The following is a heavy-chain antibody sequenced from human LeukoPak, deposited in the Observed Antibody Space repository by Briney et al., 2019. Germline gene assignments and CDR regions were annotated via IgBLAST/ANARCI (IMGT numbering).Heavy chain of an antibody. Sequence: ASVKVSCKASGYTFTSYYMHWVRQAPGQGLEWMGIINPSGGSTSYAQKFQGRVTMTRDTSTSTVYMELSSLRSEDTAVYYCARWTGKAFHDVSWWFDPWGQGTLVTVSS. CDR2: INPSGGST. J-gene: IGHJ5*02. D-gene: IGHD2-8*01. CDR1: GYTFTSYY. V-gene: IGHV1-46*01. CDR3: ARWTGKAFHDVSWWFDP.